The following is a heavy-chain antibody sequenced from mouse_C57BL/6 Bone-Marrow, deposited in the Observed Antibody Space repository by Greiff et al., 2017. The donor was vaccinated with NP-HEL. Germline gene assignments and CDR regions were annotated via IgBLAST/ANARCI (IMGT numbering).Heavy chain of an antibody. CDR3: ARWLLRSY. V-gene: IGHV1-81*01. CDR1: GYTFTSYG. D-gene: IGHD2-3*01. J-gene: IGHJ2*01. CDR2: IYPSSGNT. Sequence: VQVVESGAELARPGASVKLSCKASGYTFTSYGISWVQQRTGQGLEWIGEIYPSSGNTYYHEKFKGKATLTADKSSSTAYMELRSLTSEDAAVYVCARWLLRSYWGQGTTLTVSA.